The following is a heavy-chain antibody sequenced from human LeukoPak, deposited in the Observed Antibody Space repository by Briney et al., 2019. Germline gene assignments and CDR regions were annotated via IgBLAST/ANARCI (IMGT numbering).Heavy chain of an antibody. CDR1: GGTFSSYA. CDR3: ARANTIVGAFFDY. J-gene: IGHJ4*02. Sequence: ASVKVSCKASGGTFSSYAISWVRQAPGQGLEWIGRIIPIFGTANYAQKFQGRVTITTDESTSTAYMELSSLRSEDTAVYYCARANTIVGAFFDYWGQGTLVTVPS. CDR2: IIPIFGTA. D-gene: IGHD1-26*01. V-gene: IGHV1-69*05.